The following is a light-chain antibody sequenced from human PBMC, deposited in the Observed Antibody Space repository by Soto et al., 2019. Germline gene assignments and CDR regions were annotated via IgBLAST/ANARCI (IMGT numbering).Light chain of an antibody. CDR2: GAS. V-gene: IGKV3-20*01. J-gene: IGKJ5*01. CDR3: QQYGSSPIT. Sequence: EIVLTQSPGTLVLSPGERATLACRASQSLDSSFLAWYQQKPGQAPRLLIYGASTRASGIPDRISGSGSGTDFTLTISRLEPEDFAVYYCQQYGSSPITFGQGTRLEIK. CDR1: QSLDSSF.